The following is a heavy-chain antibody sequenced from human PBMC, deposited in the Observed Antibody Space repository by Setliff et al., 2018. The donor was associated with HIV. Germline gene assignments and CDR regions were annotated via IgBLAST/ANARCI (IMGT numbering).Heavy chain of an antibody. D-gene: IGHD1-26*01. CDR1: GYIFTDYY. Sequence: ASVKVSCKASGYIFTDYYMHWVRQAPGQELGWMGRINPNSGGTNYAQKFQGRVTMTRDTSISTAYMELSSLRSEDTAIYYCARVRTYSDFYYPAPIPSYYFDFWGQGTLVTVSS. CDR3: ARVRTYSDFYYPAPIPSYYFDF. V-gene: IGHV1-2*06. CDR2: INPNSGGT. J-gene: IGHJ4*02.